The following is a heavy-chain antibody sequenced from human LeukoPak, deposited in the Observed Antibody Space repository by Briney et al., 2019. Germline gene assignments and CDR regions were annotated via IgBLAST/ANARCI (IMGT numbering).Heavy chain of an antibody. D-gene: IGHD1-14*01. V-gene: IGHV3-33*01. CDR3: TRYNNDHFDY. Sequence: GGSLRLSCAGSGFTFGGYGMHWFRQTPGKGLEWVAVIAYDGSRAFYADTVKGRFTISRDNSKNTMSVQMDDLRAEDTAVYYCTRYNNDHFDYWGQGTLVTVSS. CDR1: GFTFGGYG. J-gene: IGHJ4*02. CDR2: IAYDGSRA.